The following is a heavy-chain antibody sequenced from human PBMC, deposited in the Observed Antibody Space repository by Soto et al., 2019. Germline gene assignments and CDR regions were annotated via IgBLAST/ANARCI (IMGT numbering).Heavy chain of an antibody. CDR2: IYYSGST. J-gene: IGHJ6*02. CDR3: ARDSISSSYYSSGMDV. CDR1: GGSISSGGYY. Sequence: SETLSLTCTVSGGSISSGGYYWSWIRQHPGKGLEWIGYIYYSGSTYYNPSLKSRVTISVDTSKNQFSLKLSSVTAADTAVYYCARDSISSSYYSSGMDVLCQGTTLTISS. D-gene: IGHD6-6*01. V-gene: IGHV4-31*03.